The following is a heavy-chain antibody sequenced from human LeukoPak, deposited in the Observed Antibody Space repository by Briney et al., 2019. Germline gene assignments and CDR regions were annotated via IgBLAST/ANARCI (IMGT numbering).Heavy chain of an antibody. CDR3: ATDGAGFDT. V-gene: IGHV3-11*01. J-gene: IGHJ5*02. CDR2: INIGGTNT. Sequence: GGSLRLSCAASGFTFNDYYMSWIRQAPGKGLEWRSYINIGGTNTHYADSVKGRFTISRDNAKKSLYLEMNNLRAEDTAVYYCATDGAGFDTGGQGVLVTVSS. CDR1: GFTFNDYY.